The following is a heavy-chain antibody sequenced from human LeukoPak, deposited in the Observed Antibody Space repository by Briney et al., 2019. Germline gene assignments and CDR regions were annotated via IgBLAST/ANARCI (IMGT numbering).Heavy chain of an antibody. Sequence: GESLKFSCTGSGYSFTSSWIGWVSQLPGKGLEWKGIIYTGDSDTRYSPSFQGQVTISADKSISTAYLQWSSLKASDTAMYYCARQNAGYCGGGSCYLSDYWGQGTLVTVSS. J-gene: IGHJ4*02. CDR1: GYSFTSSW. D-gene: IGHD2-15*01. CDR3: ARQNAGYCGGGSCYLSDY. V-gene: IGHV5-51*01. CDR2: IYTGDSDT.